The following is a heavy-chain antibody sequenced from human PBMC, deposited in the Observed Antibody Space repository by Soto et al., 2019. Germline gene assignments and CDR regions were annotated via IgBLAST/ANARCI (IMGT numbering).Heavy chain of an antibody. Sequence: SSVKVSCKVSGYTLTELSMHWVRQAPGKGLEWMGGFDPEDGETIYAQKFQGRVTMTEDTSTDTAYMELSSLRSEDTAVYYCATGRSAYDYGDPAFDYWGQGTRVTVYS. J-gene: IGHJ4*02. CDR3: ATGRSAYDYGDPAFDY. V-gene: IGHV1-24*01. CDR1: GYTLTELS. CDR2: FDPEDGET. D-gene: IGHD4-17*01.